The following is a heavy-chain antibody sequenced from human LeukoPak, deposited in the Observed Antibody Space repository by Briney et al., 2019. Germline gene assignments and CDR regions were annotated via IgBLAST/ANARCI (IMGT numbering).Heavy chain of an antibody. J-gene: IGHJ3*02. CDR2: IKQDGSDK. D-gene: IGHD3-22*01. V-gene: IGHV3-7*05. CDR3: ARDSVPGYDSSGYMIAFDT. CDR1: GFTFNIYW. Sequence: GGSLRLSCAASGFTFNIYWMTWVRQAPGKGLEWVANIKQDGSDKYYVDSVKGRFTISRDNAKNSLYLQMNSLRAEDTAVYYCARDSVPGYDSSGYMIAFDTWGQGTMVTVSS.